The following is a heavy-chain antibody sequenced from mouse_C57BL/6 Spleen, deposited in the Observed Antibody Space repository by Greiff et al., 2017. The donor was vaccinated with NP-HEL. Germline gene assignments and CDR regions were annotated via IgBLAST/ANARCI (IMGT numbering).Heavy chain of an antibody. J-gene: IGHJ2*01. D-gene: IGHD1-1*01. CDR1: GYTFTSYW. V-gene: IGHV1-5*01. CDR2: IYPGNSDT. Sequence: VQLQPSGTVLARPGASVKMSCKTSGYTFTSYWMHWVKQRPGQGLEWIGAIYPGNSDTSYNPKIKGKAKLTAVTSASTAYMELSSLTNEDSAVYYCTRLTTVVATRDYWGQGTTLTVSS. CDR3: TRLTTVVATRDY.